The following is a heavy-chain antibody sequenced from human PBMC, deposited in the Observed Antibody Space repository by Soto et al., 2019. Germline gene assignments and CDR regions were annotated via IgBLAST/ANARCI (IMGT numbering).Heavy chain of an antibody. D-gene: IGHD1-1*01. CDR1: GGTFSSHG. V-gene: IGHV1-69*06. J-gene: IGHJ4*02. Sequence: ASVKVSCKASGGTFSSHGIAWVRQVPGQGLEWVGGIMPTFGSATYAPKFQGRVTISADKSTTTAYMELRSLRSEDTAVYYCATERSAQYFDYCGQGTLVTVSA. CDR2: IMPTFGSA. CDR3: ATERSAQYFDY.